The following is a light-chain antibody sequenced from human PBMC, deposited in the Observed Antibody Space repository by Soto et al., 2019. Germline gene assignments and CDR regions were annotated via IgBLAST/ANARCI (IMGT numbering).Light chain of an antibody. V-gene: IGLV1-44*01. J-gene: IGLJ1*01. CDR3: AAWDDSLNGYV. Sequence: QSVLTQPPSASGTPGQRVTISCSGSSSYIGSNTVNWYQQLPGTAPKLLIYSNNQRPSGVPDRFSGSKSGTSASLAISGFQSEDEADYYCAAWDDSLNGYVFGTGTKV. CDR1: SSYIGSNT. CDR2: SNN.